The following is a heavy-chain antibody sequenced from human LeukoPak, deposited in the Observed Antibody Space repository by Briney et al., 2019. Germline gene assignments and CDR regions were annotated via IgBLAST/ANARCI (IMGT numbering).Heavy chain of an antibody. V-gene: IGHV3-48*03. CDR3: AREDWVVPAAMRMGDYYYGMDV. CDR1: GFTFSSYE. CDR2: ISSSGSTI. D-gene: IGHD2-2*01. J-gene: IGHJ6*04. Sequence: PGGSLRLSCAASGFTFSSYEMSWVRQAPGKGLEWVSYISSSGSTIYYADSVKGRFTISRGNAKNSLYLQMNSLRAEDTAVYYCAREDWVVPAAMRMGDYYYGMDVWGKGTTVTVSS.